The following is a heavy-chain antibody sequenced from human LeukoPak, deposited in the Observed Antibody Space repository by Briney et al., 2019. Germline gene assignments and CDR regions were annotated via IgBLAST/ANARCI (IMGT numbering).Heavy chain of an antibody. Sequence: PSQTLSLTCIVSGDSLRSGDLSWTWIRQQPGRGLEWIGYMYSSGNTYYNPSLNSRITISVNTSENQSSLSLSSVTAADTGVYFCARYYGSGRDTDYWGQGTLVTVSS. CDR2: MYSSGNT. J-gene: IGHJ4*02. CDR3: ARYYGSGRDTDY. D-gene: IGHD3-10*01. CDR1: GDSLRSGDLS. V-gene: IGHV4-30-4*07.